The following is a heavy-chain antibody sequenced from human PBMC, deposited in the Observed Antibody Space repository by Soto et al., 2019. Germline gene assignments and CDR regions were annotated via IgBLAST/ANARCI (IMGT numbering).Heavy chain of an antibody. CDR1: GYTFSHHG. Sequence: QVQLVQSGPEVKKPGASVKVSCKASGYTFSHHGISWVRQAPGQGLEWMGWISIFNGNANYAQTFQGRISLTADTSSSTAYMEVRSLRSDDTAVYYCARDSTITKILVMDYWGQGTPVTVST. J-gene: IGHJ4*02. V-gene: IGHV1-18*04. D-gene: IGHD3-22*01. CDR2: ISIFNGNA. CDR3: ARDSTITKILVMDY.